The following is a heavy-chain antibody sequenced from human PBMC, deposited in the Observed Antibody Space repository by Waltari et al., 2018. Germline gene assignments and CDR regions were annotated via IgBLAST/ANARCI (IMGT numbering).Heavy chain of an antibody. CDR3: ARHFSGLGYYFDY. V-gene: IGHV4-59*08. Sequence: QVHLQESGPGLVKTSETLSLTCTVSGGSINSYYWSWIRQPPGKGLEWIAYIYYSGSANYKPSLRGRVTISLYTYMKQFSLNATSVTAADTAVYYCARHFSGLGYYFDYWGLGTLVTVSS. CDR2: IYYSGSA. CDR1: GGSINSYY. D-gene: IGHD3-16*01. J-gene: IGHJ4*02.